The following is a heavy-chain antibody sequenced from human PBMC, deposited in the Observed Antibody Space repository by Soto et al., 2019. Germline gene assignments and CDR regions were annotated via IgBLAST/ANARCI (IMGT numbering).Heavy chain of an antibody. J-gene: IGHJ1*01. CDR3: AKAPQRLVPGAGYLQH. CDR1: GFTLSSYA. Sequence: QPGGSLRLSCAASGFTLSSYAMSWVRQAPGKGLEWVSVISGSGGSTYYADSVKGRFTISRDNSKNTLYLQMNSLRAEDTAVYHCAKAPQRLVPGAGYLQHWGQGTLVIVSS. V-gene: IGHV3-23*01. CDR2: ISGSGGST. D-gene: IGHD6-13*01.